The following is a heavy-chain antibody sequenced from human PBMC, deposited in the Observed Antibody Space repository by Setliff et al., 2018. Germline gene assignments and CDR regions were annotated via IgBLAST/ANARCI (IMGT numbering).Heavy chain of an antibody. CDR2: IYPGDSDT. CDR3: ARHEFTYYYDSSGYFRPRGAFDI. V-gene: IGHV5-51*01. J-gene: IGHJ3*02. Sequence: GESLKISCKGSGYSFTSYWIGWVRQMPGKGLEWMGIIYPGDSDTRYSPSFQGQVTISADKSVSTAYLQWSSLKASDTAMYYCARHEFTYYYDSSGYFRPRGAFDIWAKGQWSPSPQ. D-gene: IGHD3-22*01. CDR1: GYSFTSYW.